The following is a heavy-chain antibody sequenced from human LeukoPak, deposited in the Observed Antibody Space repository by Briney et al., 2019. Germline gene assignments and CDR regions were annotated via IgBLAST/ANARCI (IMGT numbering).Heavy chain of an antibody. CDR2: INHSGIT. Sequence: SETLSLTCAVYGGSFSDYYWSWIRQPPGKGLEWIGEINHSGITNYNPSLKSRVTVSTDTSKNQFSLNLNSVTAADTAVYFCAKHTSRVAVAGSWRVRSWFDPWGQGTLVTVSS. CDR3: AKHTSRVAVAGSWRVRSWFDP. V-gene: IGHV4-34*01. CDR1: GGSFSDYY. J-gene: IGHJ5*02. D-gene: IGHD6-19*01.